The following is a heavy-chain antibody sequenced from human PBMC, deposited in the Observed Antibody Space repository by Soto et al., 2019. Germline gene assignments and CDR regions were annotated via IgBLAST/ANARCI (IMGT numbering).Heavy chain of an antibody. V-gene: IGHV3-30-3*01. Sequence: VGSLRLSCAASGFTFSSYAMHWVRQAPGKGLEWVAVISYDGSNKYYADSVKGRFTISRDNSKNTLYLQMNSLRAEDTAVYYCASADAGTKYYYYYYGMDVWGQGTTVTVSS. D-gene: IGHD6-13*01. CDR1: GFTFSSYA. CDR2: ISYDGSNK. J-gene: IGHJ6*02. CDR3: ASADAGTKYYYYYYGMDV.